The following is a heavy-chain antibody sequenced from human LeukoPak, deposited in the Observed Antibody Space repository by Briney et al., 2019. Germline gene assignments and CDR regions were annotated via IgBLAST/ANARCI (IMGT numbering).Heavy chain of an antibody. D-gene: IGHD3-10*01. J-gene: IGHJ4*02. Sequence: PGGSLRLSCAASGFTFSSYWMHWVRQAPGKGLVWVSHINSDGSRTNYADSVKGRFTISRDNAKNSLYLQMNSLRAEDTAVYYCARVGPVLLWFGESPPHFDYWGQGTLVTVSS. CDR1: GFTFSSYW. CDR2: INSDGSRT. V-gene: IGHV3-74*01. CDR3: ARVGPVLLWFGESPPHFDY.